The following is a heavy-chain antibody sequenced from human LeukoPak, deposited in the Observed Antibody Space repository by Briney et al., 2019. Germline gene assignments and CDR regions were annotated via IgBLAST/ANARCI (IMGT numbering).Heavy chain of an antibody. Sequence: GGSLRLSCAASGVTFSSYEMNWVRQAPGKGLEWVSDISSSGSTIYYADSVKRRFTICRDNAKNSLYLQMNSLRAEDTAVYYCAELGITMIGGVWGKGTTVTISS. D-gene: IGHD3-10*02. CDR1: GVTFSSYE. CDR2: ISSSGSTI. CDR3: AELGITMIGGV. V-gene: IGHV3-48*03. J-gene: IGHJ6*04.